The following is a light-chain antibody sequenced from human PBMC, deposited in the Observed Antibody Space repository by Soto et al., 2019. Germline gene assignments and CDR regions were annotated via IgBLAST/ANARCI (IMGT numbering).Light chain of an antibody. CDR1: QSIGIW. CDR3: QQYNDYSWT. V-gene: IGKV1-5*03. Sequence: IQMPQSPSTLSASVGDRVAITCRASQSIGIWLAWYQQKPGKVPRFLIYKASSLESGVPSRFSGSRYGTEFTLTISSLQPDDFATYYCQQYNDYSWTFGQGTKVEIK. J-gene: IGKJ1*01. CDR2: KAS.